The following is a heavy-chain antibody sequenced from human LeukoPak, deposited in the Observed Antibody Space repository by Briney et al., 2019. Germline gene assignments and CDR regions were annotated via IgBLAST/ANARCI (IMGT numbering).Heavy chain of an antibody. D-gene: IGHD6-19*01. CDR2: MSYSGST. CDR1: GDSVSTYY. CDR3: ARGTAVANDY. V-gene: IGHV4-59*02. J-gene: IGHJ4*02. Sequence: SETLSLTCTVSGDSVSTYYWHWIRQPPGKGLEWIGYMSYSGSTNYNPSLKSRVTISIDTSRDQFSLKLSSVTAADTAVYYCARGTAVANDYWGQGTLVTVSS.